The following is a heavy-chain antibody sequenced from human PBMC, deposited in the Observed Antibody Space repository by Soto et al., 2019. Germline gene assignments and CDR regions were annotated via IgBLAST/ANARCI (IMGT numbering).Heavy chain of an antibody. V-gene: IGHV3-23*01. CDR3: VKPRDYTYYDILTGAY. CDR2: ISGSGGST. CDR1: GFTFSSYA. Sequence: GGSLRLSCAASGFTFSSYAMSWVRQAPGKGLEWVSAISGSGGSTYYADSVKGRFTISRDNSKNTLYLQMNSLRAEDTAVYYCVKPRDYTYYDILTGAYWGQGTLVTVSS. D-gene: IGHD3-9*01. J-gene: IGHJ4*02.